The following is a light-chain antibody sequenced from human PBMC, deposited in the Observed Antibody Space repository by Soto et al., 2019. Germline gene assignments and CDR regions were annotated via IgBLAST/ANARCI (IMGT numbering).Light chain of an antibody. Sequence: DIQMTQSPSTLSVGVGDRVTITCRASQRISTYLNWYQQKPEKAPTLLIYAASSLQSGVPSRFSGGGSGTDFTLPINTLQPEDFATYFCQQCYSSPRTFGQGTKVEIK. V-gene: IGKV1-39*01. CDR2: AAS. CDR3: QQCYSSPRT. CDR1: QRISTY. J-gene: IGKJ1*01.